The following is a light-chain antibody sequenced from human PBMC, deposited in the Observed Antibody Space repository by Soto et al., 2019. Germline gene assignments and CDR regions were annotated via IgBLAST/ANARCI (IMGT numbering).Light chain of an antibody. Sequence: EIVLTQSPGNLSLSPGERTTLSCRASQSVNSIYLAWYQQKPGQAPRLLIYDASNRATGIPARFSGSGSGTDFTLTISSLEPEDFAVYYCQQRSNWPPITFGQGTRLEIK. CDR3: QQRSNWPPIT. V-gene: IGKV3-11*01. J-gene: IGKJ5*01. CDR1: QSVNSIY. CDR2: DAS.